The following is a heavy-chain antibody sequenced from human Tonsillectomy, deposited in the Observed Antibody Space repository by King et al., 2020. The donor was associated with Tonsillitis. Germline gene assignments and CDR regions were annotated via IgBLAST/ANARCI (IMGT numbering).Heavy chain of an antibody. CDR3: ARMYARFGEFDY. V-gene: IGHV3-21*01. CDR2: VSRSSNYI. D-gene: IGHD3-10*01. CDR1: GFSFSNYI. Sequence: VQLVQSGGGLVKPGGSLRLSCAASGFSFSNYIMNWVRQAPGKGLEWVSSVSRSSNYIYYADSVKGRFTISRDDAKNSLYLQMNSLRAEDTAVYYCARMYARFGEFDYWGQGTLVTVSS. J-gene: IGHJ4*02.